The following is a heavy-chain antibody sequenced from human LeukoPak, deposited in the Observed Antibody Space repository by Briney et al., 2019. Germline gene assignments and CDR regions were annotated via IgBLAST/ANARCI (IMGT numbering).Heavy chain of an antibody. V-gene: IGHV3-21*01. CDR3: AKGPKQLVFVRGYYFDD. CDR1: GFTFSSYS. D-gene: IGHD6-13*01. Sequence: PGGSQRLSCAASGFTFSSYSMNWVRQAPGKGLEWVSSISSSSSYIYYADSVKGRFTISRDNAKNSLYLQMNSLRAEDTAVFYCAKGPKQLVFVRGYYFDDWGQGTLVTVSS. J-gene: IGHJ4*02. CDR2: ISSSSSYI.